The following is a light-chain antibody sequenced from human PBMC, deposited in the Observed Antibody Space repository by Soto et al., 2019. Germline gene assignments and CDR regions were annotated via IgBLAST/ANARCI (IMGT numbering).Light chain of an antibody. CDR3: QQCGSSPLT. V-gene: IGKV3-20*01. J-gene: IGKJ4*01. Sequence: DIVLTQSPGTLSLSPGERATLSCRASQTVSSSYLAWYQQKPGQPPRLLIYGASSRATGIPDRFSGSGSGTDFTLTITRLEPEDFAVYYCQQCGSSPLTCGGGTKVEIK. CDR2: GAS. CDR1: QTVSSSY.